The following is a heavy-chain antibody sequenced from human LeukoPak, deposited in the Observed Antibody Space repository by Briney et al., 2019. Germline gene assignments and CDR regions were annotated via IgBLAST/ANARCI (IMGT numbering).Heavy chain of an antibody. CDR3: ARVSITMVRGVLDP. V-gene: IGHV1-18*04. CDR1: GYTFTSYG. Sequence: GASVKVSCKASGYTFTSYGISWVRQAPGQGLEWRGWISAYNGNTNYAQKLQGRVTMTTDTSTSTAYMELRSLRSDDTAVYYCARVSITMVRGVLDPWGQGTLVTVSS. CDR2: ISAYNGNT. J-gene: IGHJ5*02. D-gene: IGHD3-10*01.